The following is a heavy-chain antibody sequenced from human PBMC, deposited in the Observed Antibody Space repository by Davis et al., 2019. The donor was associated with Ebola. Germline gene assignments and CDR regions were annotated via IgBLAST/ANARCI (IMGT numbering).Heavy chain of an antibody. CDR1: GGTFSSYA. CDR2: IIPILGIT. CDR3: ARDVGAAAGGDGDDY. V-gene: IGHV1-69*04. D-gene: IGHD6-13*01. J-gene: IGHJ4*02. Sequence: SVKVSCKASGGTFSSYAISWVRQAPGQGLEWMGRIIPILGITNYAQKFQGRVTITADKSTSTAYMELSSLRSEDTAVYYCARDVGAAAGGDGDDYWGQGTLVTVSS.